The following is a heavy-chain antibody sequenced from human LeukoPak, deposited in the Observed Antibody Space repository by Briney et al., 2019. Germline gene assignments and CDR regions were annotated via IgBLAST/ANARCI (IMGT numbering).Heavy chain of an antibody. CDR2: ISESGGST. V-gene: IGHV3-23*01. Sequence: GGSLRLTCAASGFPLRRYAMSWVGQAPGKGLEGVAGISESGGSTYYADSVQGRFTISRDNSKNTLYLQMDSLRVEDTAIYYCAKDGGSCYSLDCSEEGDYWGQGTLVTVSS. J-gene: IGHJ4*02. CDR3: AKDGGSCYSLDCSEEGDY. D-gene: IGHD2-21*02. CDR1: GFPLRRYA.